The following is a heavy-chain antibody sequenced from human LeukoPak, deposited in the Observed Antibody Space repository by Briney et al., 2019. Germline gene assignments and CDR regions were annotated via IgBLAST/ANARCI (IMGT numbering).Heavy chain of an antibody. V-gene: IGHV1-46*01. CDR3: ARDPLVGDAFDI. D-gene: IGHD1-26*01. Sequence: GASVKVSCKASGYTFTGYYMHWVRQAPGQGLEWMGIINPSGGSTSYAQKFQGRVTMTRDMSTSTVYMELSSLRSEDTAVYYCARDPLVGDAFDIWGQGTMVTVSS. CDR2: INPSGGST. J-gene: IGHJ3*02. CDR1: GYTFTGYY.